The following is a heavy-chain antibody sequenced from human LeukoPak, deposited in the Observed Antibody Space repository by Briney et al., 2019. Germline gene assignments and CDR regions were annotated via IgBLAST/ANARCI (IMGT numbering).Heavy chain of an antibody. J-gene: IGHJ6*02. CDR2: INHSGST. CDR1: GGSISSGGYY. CDR3: ASGTAMVPYYYYSMDV. D-gene: IGHD5-18*01. V-gene: IGHV4-39*07. Sequence: SETLSPTCTVSGGSISSGGYYWSWIRQPPGKGLEWIGEINHSGSTNYNPSLKSRVTISVDTSKNQFSLKLSSVTAADTAVYYCASGTAMVPYYYYSMDVWGQGTTVTVSS.